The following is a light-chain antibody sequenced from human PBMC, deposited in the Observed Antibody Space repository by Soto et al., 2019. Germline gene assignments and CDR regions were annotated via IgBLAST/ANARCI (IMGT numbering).Light chain of an antibody. CDR3: QQYASLPLT. V-gene: IGKV3-20*01. Sequence: ESVLTQSPGTLSLSPGERATLSCRASQSVSSSYLGWYQQKPGQAPRLLIYGASSRATGIPDRFSGSGSGTDFTLTISRLEPEDFAVYYCQQYASLPLTFGGGTK. CDR1: QSVSSSY. J-gene: IGKJ4*01. CDR2: GAS.